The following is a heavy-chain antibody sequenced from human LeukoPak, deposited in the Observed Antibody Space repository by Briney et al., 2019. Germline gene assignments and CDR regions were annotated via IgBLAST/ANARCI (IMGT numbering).Heavy chain of an antibody. Sequence: ASVTVSCKASGYTFTIYYMHWVRQAPGQGLERMGIINPSGGSTSYAQKFQGRVTMTRDTSTSTVYMELSSLRSEDTAVYYCARVVWDCSGGSCYSEATRQGDWYFDLWGRGTLVTVSS. CDR1: GYTFTIYY. CDR3: ARVVWDCSGGSCYSEATRQGDWYFDL. V-gene: IGHV1-46*01. J-gene: IGHJ2*01. CDR2: INPSGGST. D-gene: IGHD2-15*01.